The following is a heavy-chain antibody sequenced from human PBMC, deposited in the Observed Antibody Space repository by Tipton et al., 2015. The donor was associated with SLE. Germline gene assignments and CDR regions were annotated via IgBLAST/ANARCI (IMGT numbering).Heavy chain of an antibody. D-gene: IGHD5-18*01. J-gene: IGHJ4*02. CDR3: TREKPWIQLWWDY. Sequence: SLRLSCAASGFTFSSYSMNWVRQAPGKGLEWVSYISSSSSTIYYADSVKGRFTISRDNSKNTLYLQMNSLRAEDTAVYYCTREKPWIQLWWDYWGQGTLVTVSS. CDR1: GFTFSSYS. CDR2: ISSSSSTI. V-gene: IGHV3-48*01.